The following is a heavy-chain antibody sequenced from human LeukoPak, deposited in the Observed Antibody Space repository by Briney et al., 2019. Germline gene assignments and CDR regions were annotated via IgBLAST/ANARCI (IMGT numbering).Heavy chain of an antibody. J-gene: IGHJ4*02. D-gene: IGHD1-26*01. CDR1: GFTFSSYA. V-gene: IGHV3-48*03. Sequence: PGGSLRLSCAASGFTFSSYAMSWVRQAPGKGLEWVSVISGSGSTMYYADSVKGRFTISRDNAKNSLYLQMNSLRAEDTAVYYCAREEWEFDYWGQGTLVTVSS. CDR3: AREEWEFDY. CDR2: ISGSGSTM.